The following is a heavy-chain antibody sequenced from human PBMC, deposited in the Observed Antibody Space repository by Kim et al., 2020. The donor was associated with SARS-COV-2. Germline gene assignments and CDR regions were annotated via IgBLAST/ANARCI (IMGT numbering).Heavy chain of an antibody. CDR3: ARGTGYCSGGSCYFPYYYYGMDV. Sequence: SETLSLTCAVSGGSISSSNWWSWVRQPPGKGLEWIGEIYHSGSTNYNPSLKSRVTISVDKSKNQFSLKLSSVTAADTAVYYCARGTGYCSGGSCYFPYYYYGMDVWGQGTTVTVSS. D-gene: IGHD2-15*01. CDR1: GGSISSSNW. J-gene: IGHJ6*02. V-gene: IGHV4-4*02. CDR2: IYHSGST.